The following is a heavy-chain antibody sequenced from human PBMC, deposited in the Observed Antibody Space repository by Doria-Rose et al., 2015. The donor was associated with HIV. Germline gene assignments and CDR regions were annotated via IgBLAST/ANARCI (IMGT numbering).Heavy chain of an antibody. CDR2: INWNSANI. D-gene: IGHD6-19*01. J-gene: IGHJ2*01. Sequence: LVESGGGLLQPGRSLRLSCAASGFSLDKYAMHWVRQPPGKGLEWVSGINWNSANIRYADSVKGRFTISRDNAKNSLYLQMNSLRPEDMALYYYAKDGGGRQWLIRDFDLWGRGTLVTVS. CDR1: GFSLDKYA. V-gene: IGHV3-9*03. CDR3: AKDGGGRQWLIRDFDL.